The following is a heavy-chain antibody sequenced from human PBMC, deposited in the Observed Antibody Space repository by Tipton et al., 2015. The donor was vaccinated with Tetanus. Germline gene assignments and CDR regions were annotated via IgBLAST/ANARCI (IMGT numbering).Heavy chain of an antibody. J-gene: IGHJ4*02. Sequence: SLRLSCAASGFTFSSYSMNWVRQAPGKGLEWVSSISSSSSYIYYADSVKGRFTISRDNAKNSLYLQMNSLRAEDTAVYYCARDRYGDYAVDYWGQGTLVIVSS. CDR2: ISSSSSYI. D-gene: IGHD4-17*01. CDR3: ARDRYGDYAVDY. CDR1: GFTFSSYS. V-gene: IGHV3-21*01.